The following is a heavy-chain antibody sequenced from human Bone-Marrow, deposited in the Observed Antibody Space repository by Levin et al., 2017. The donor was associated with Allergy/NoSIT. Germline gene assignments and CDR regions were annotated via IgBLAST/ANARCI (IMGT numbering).Heavy chain of an antibody. Sequence: SETLSLTCAVSGGSLTNGDYYWSWIRQSPGKGLVWIGYIYYSGSTYYNPSLKSRVLISIDTSENQFSLKLKSVTAADTAVYFCARAAYYEFVWGSFRFFDHWGQGSLVTVSS. CDR3: ARAAYYEFVWGSFRFFDH. D-gene: IGHD3-16*02. V-gene: IGHV4-30-4*01. CDR2: IYYSGST. J-gene: IGHJ4*02. CDR1: GGSLTNGDYY.